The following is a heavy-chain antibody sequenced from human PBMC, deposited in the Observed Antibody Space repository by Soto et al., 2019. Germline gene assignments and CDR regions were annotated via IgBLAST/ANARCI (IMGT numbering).Heavy chain of an antibody. CDR1: GYTLTELS. CDR2: FDPEDGET. J-gene: IGHJ4*02. V-gene: IGHV1-24*01. Sequence: ASVKVSCKVSGYTLTELSMHWVRQAPGKGLEWMGGFDPEDGETIYAQKFQGRVTMTEDTSTDTAYMELSSLRSEDTAVYYCATAGGWFGELLFPFDYWGQGTLVTVSS. D-gene: IGHD3-10*01. CDR3: ATAGGWFGELLFPFDY.